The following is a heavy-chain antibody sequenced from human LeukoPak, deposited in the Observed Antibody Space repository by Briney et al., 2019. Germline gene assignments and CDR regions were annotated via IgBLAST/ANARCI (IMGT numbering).Heavy chain of an antibody. J-gene: IGHJ5*02. D-gene: IGHD2-2*01. CDR2: IYYSGST. CDR3: ARGGVVVVPAVWFDP. Sequence: SETLSLTCTVSGGSISSYYWSWIRQPPGKGLEWIGYIYYSGSTNYNPSLKSRVTISVDTSKNQFSLKLSSVTAADTAVYYCARGGVVVVPAVWFDPWGQGTLVTVSS. V-gene: IGHV4-59*01. CDR1: GGSISSYY.